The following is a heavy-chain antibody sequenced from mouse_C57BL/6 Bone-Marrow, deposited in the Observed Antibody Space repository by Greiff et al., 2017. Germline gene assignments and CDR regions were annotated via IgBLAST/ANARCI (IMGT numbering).Heavy chain of an antibody. CDR3: ARERGYSGFAY. Sequence: EVQLQQSGPGLVKPSQSLSLTCSVTGYSITSGYYWNWIRQFPGNKLEWMGYISYDGSNNYNPSLKNRISITRDTSKNQFFLKLNSVTTEDTATYYCARERGYSGFAYWGQGTLVTVSA. CDR1: GYSITSGYY. V-gene: IGHV3-6*01. CDR2: ISYDGSN. J-gene: IGHJ3*01. D-gene: IGHD2-3*01.